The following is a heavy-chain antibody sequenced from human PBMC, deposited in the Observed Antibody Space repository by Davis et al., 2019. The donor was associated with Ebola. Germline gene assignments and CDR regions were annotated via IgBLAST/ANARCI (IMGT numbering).Heavy chain of an antibody. J-gene: IGHJ6*02. CDR3: ARVRYYYYGMDV. CDR1: GYTFVSHY. Sequence: AASVKVSCKASGYTFVSHYMHWVRQAPGQGLEWMGRINPSGDDTIYAQKFQDRVTMFSDTSTSTAYMELSSLRSEDTAVYYCARVRYYYYGMDVWGQGTTVTVSS. CDR2: INPSGDDT. V-gene: IGHV1-46*01.